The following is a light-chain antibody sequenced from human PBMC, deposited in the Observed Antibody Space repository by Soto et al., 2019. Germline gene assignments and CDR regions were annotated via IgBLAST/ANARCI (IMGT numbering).Light chain of an antibody. V-gene: IGLV2-8*01. CDR1: SSDVGGYNY. Sequence: QFALTQPPSASGSPGQSVTISWTGTSSDVGGYNYVSWYQQYPGRAPKLMIYEVTKRPSGVPDRFSGSKSGNTASLTVSGLQAEDEADYYCSSYAASNNFYFVFGGGTKVTVL. J-gene: IGLJ3*02. CDR3: SSYAASNNFYFV. CDR2: EVT.